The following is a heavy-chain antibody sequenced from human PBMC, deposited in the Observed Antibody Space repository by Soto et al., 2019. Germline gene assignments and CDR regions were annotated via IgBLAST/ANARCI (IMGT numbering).Heavy chain of an antibody. D-gene: IGHD2-15*01. CDR2: INPNSGVA. CDR3: ARPTYCSGGSCYDY. CDR1: GYTFTSYY. Sequence: GASVKVSCKASGYTFTSYYMHWVRQAHGQGLEWMGWINPNSGVANYAQKFQGRVTITADKSTSTAYMELSSLRSEDTAVYYCARPTYCSGGSCYDYWGQGTLVTVSS. J-gene: IGHJ4*02. V-gene: IGHV1-2*02.